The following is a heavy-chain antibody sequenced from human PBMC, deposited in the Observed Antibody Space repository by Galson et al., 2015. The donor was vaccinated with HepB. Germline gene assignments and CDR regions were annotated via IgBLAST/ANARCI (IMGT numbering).Heavy chain of an antibody. V-gene: IGHV3-7*03. CDR2: IKQDGSVK. J-gene: IGHJ4*02. D-gene: IGHD6-13*01. CDR3: ARDRGSSYDN. Sequence: SLRLSCAASGFTFSSYWVTWVRQAPGKGLEWVASIKQDGSVKAYGDSVKGRFTISRDNAKKSLYLQMNSLRADDTAVYHCARDRGSSYDNWGQGTLVTVSP. CDR1: GFTFSSYW.